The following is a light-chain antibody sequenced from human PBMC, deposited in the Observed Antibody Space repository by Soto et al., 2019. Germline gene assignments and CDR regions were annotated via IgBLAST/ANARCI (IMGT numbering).Light chain of an antibody. Sequence: QSALTQPPSASGSPGQSVTISCTGTSSDVGGYNYVSWYQQHPGNVPKLMIYEVSKRPSGVPDRLSGSKSGNTASLTVSGLQDEDDADYYCSSYAGSNTDYVFGTGTKLTVL. CDR1: SSDVGGYNY. J-gene: IGLJ1*01. CDR3: SSYAGSNTDYV. V-gene: IGLV2-8*01. CDR2: EVS.